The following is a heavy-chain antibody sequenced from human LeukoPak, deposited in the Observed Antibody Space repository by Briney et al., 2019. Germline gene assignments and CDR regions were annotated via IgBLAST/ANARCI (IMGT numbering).Heavy chain of an antibody. Sequence: PSEALSLTCTVSGASFSGGRYYWTWIRQPAGKGLEWIGRIYDGGSTNHNPSLKSRVTMSVDTSKNQFSLNLSSVTAADTAVYYCARDRSGSSSGWSRAFDIWGQGTMVTVSS. CDR1: GASFSGGRYY. CDR3: ARDRSGSSSGWSRAFDI. V-gene: IGHV4-61*02. CDR2: IYDGGST. J-gene: IGHJ3*02. D-gene: IGHD6-19*01.